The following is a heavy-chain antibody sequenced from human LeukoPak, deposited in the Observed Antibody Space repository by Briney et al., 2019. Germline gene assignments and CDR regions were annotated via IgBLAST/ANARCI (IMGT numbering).Heavy chain of an antibody. CDR2: IYYSGST. Sequence: ASETLSLTCTVSGGSISSSSYYWGWVRQPPGKGLEWIGSIYYSGSTYYNPSLKSRVTISVDTSKNQFSLKLSSVTAADTAVYYCARVSYGSGSNTFDYWGQGTLVTVSS. CDR1: GGSISSSSYY. CDR3: ARVSYGSGSNTFDY. V-gene: IGHV4-39*07. D-gene: IGHD3-10*01. J-gene: IGHJ4*02.